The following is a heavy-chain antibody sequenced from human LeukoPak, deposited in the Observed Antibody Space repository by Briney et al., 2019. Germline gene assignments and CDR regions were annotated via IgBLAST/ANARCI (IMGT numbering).Heavy chain of an antibody. J-gene: IGHJ4*02. Sequence: GSSVKVSCQASGGTFSSYAISWVRQAPGQGLEWMGGIIPIFGTANYAQKFQGRVTITADESTSTAYMELSSLRSEDTAVYYCARDLSQEVVAASGYWGQGTLVTVSS. CDR3: ARDLSQEVVAASGY. CDR2: IIPIFGTA. CDR1: GGTFSSYA. D-gene: IGHD2-15*01. V-gene: IGHV1-69*13.